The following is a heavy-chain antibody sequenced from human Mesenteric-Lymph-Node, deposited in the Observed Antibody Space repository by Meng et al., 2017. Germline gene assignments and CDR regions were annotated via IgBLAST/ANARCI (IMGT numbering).Heavy chain of an antibody. V-gene: IGHV1-2*02. CDR3: AREDIAAAGNYYYYGMDV. CDR2: INPNSGGT. J-gene: IGHJ6*02. Sequence: ASVKVSCKASGYTFTGYYMHWVRQTPGQGLEWMGWINPNSGGTNYAQKFQGRVTISVDTSKNQFSLKLSSVTAADTAVYYCAREDIAAAGNYYYYGMDVWGQGTTVTVSS. CDR1: GYTFTGYY. D-gene: IGHD6-13*01.